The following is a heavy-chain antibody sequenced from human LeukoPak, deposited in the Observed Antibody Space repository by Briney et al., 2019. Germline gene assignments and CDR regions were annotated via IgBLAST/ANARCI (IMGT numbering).Heavy chain of an antibody. D-gene: IGHD1-1*01. Sequence: QTGGSLRLSCVASGFSFSTYWMNWIRQAPGKGLEWVANINPDGRTTNYVDSVKGRFTISRDNAKSSLYLQTNSLRAEDTAVYYCATGRGYLTFDYWGQGTLVTVPS. CDR2: INPDGRTT. CDR3: ATGRGYLTFDY. CDR1: GFSFSTYW. J-gene: IGHJ4*02. V-gene: IGHV3-7*01.